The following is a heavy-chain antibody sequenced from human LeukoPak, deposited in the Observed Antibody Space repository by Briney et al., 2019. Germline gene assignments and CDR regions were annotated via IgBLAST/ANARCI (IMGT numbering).Heavy chain of an antibody. J-gene: IGHJ4*02. CDR2: ISSSSSTI. Sequence: TGGSLRLSCAASGFTFSSYSMNWVRQAPGKGLEWVSYISSSSSTIYYADSVKGRFTISRDNAKNSLYLQMNSLRAEDTAVYYCARDGQLEPYYFDYWGQGTLVTVSS. CDR3: ARDGQLEPYYFDY. V-gene: IGHV3-48*04. D-gene: IGHD1-1*01. CDR1: GFTFSSYS.